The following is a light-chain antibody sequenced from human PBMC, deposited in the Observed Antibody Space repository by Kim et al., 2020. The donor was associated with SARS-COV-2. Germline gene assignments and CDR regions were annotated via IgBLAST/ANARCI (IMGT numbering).Light chain of an antibody. V-gene: IGKV3-20*01. J-gene: IGKJ2*01. Sequence: EIVLTQSPGTLSLSPGERATLSCGASQSVSSDFLAWYQQKPGQSPRLLMYGVSTRATGISDRFSGGGSGTDFTLTISRLEPEDFAIYYCQQYGSSPVTFGQGTELEI. CDR2: GVS. CDR3: QQYGSSPVT. CDR1: QSVSSDF.